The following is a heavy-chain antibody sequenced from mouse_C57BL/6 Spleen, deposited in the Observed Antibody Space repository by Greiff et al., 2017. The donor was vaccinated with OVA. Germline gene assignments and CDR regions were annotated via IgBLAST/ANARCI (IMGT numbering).Heavy chain of an antibody. CDR3: TRGTGLLLAY. V-gene: IGHV1-15*01. J-gene: IGHJ3*01. D-gene: IGHD2-3*01. CDR2: IDPETGGT. CDR1: GYTFTDYE. Sequence: QVQLQQSGAELVRPGASVTLSCKASGYTFTDYEMHWVKQTPVHGLEWIGAIDPETGGTAYNQKFKGKAILTADKSSSTAYMALRSLTSEDSAVYYCTRGTGLLLAYWGQGTLVTVSA.